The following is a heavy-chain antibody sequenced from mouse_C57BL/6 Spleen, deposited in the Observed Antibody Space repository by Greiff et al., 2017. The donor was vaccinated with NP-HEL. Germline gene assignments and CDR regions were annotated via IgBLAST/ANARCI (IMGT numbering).Heavy chain of an antibody. V-gene: IGHV1-64*01. CDR2: IHPNSGST. Sequence: QVQLQQFGAELVKPGASVKLSCKASGYTFTSYWMHWVKQRPGQGLEWIGMIHPNSGSTNYNEKFKSKATLTVDKSSSTAYMQLSSLTSEDSAVYYCARRGNSYAMDYWGQGTSVTVSS. CDR1: GYTFTSYW. J-gene: IGHJ4*01. CDR3: ARRGNSYAMDY.